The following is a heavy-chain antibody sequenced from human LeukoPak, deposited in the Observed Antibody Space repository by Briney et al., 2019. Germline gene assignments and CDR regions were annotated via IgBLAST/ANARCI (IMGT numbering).Heavy chain of an antibody. CDR2: IYYSGGT. J-gene: IGHJ4*02. D-gene: IGHD1-26*01. CDR1: GGSISSSSYY. CDR3: ARRGYSGSYFGY. Sequence: PSETLSLTCTASGGSISSSSYYWGWIRQPPGKGLEWIGSIYYSGGTYYNPSLKSRVTISVDTSKNQFSLKLSSVTAADTAVYYCARRGYSGSYFGYWGQGTLVTVSS. V-gene: IGHV4-39*01.